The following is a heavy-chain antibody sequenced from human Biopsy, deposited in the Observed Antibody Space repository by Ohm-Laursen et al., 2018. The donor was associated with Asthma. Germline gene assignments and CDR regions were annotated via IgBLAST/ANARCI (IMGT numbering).Heavy chain of an antibody. CDR1: GGTLSNFA. J-gene: IGHJ6*02. CDR3: ARCQVGYSSGWSLLLKKIYYSGMDV. V-gene: IGHV1-69*13. D-gene: IGHD6-19*01. Sequence: ASVKVSCKAPGGTLSNFAISWVRQVPGQGLEWLGGIMTVFGTTNYAQKFQGRVTITADESTSTAYMEVTSLRSEDTAIYYCARCQVGYSSGWSLLLKKIYYSGMDVWGQGTAVTVSS. CDR2: IMTVFGTT.